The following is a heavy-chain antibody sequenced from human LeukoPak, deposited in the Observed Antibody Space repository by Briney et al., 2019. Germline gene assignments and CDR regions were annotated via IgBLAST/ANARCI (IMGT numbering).Heavy chain of an antibody. J-gene: IGHJ5*02. Sequence: SQTLFLTCTVSGGSISSGDYYWSWIRQPPGKGLEWIGYIYYSGSTYYNPSLKSRVTISVDTSKNQFSLKLSSVTAADTAVYYCASMTTVTGAVHPWGQGTLVTVSS. V-gene: IGHV4-30-4*01. CDR2: IYYSGST. D-gene: IGHD4-17*01. CDR3: ASMTTVTGAVHP. CDR1: GGSISSGDYY.